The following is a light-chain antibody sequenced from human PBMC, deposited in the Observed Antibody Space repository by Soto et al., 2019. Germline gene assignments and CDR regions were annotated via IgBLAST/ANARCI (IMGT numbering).Light chain of an antibody. J-gene: IGLJ1*01. Sequence: QSALAQPASVSGSPGQSITISCTGSGXDIATFNYVSWYQQYPGKAPKLLIYQVTSRASGVSHRSSGSKSGNTAALTISGLQPEDEAEYYCNSYSSTSFYVFGTGTKVTVL. CDR1: GXDIATFNY. CDR2: QVT. CDR3: NSYSSTSFYV. V-gene: IGLV2-14*01.